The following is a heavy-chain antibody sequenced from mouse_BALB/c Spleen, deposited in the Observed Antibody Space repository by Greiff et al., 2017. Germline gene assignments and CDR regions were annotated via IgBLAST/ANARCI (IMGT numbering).Heavy chain of an antibody. CDR3: ASSLLRGY. D-gene: IGHD1-2*01. V-gene: IGHV1-12*01. Sequence: QVQLQQPGAELVKPGASVKMSCKASGYTFTSYNMHWVKQTPGQGLEWIGAIYPGNGDTSYNQKFKGKATLTADKSSSTAYMQLSSLTSEDSAVYYCASSLLRGYWGQGTTLTVSS. J-gene: IGHJ2*01. CDR1: GYTFTSYN. CDR2: IYPGNGDT.